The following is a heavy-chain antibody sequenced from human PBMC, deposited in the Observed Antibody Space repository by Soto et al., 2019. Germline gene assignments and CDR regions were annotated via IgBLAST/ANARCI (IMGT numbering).Heavy chain of an antibody. V-gene: IGHV3-72*01. D-gene: IGHD1-26*01. CDR3: VRGRLGDRDFDY. J-gene: IGHJ4*02. CDR2: IRRKGNSYST. Sequence: EVQLVESGGGLVQPGGSLRLSCAASGFTFSDHYMDWVRQAPGKGLEWVGRIRRKGNSYSTEYAASVKGRFSISRDDSENSLYLQMNSLETEDTAVYHCVRGRLGDRDFDYWGQGTLVTVSS. CDR1: GFTFSDHY.